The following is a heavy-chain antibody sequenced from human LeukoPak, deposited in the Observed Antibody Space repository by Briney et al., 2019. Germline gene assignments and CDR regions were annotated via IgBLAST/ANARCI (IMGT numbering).Heavy chain of an antibody. V-gene: IGHV1-69*05. Sequence: SVKVSCKASGGTFSSYAISWVRQAPGQGLDWMGRIIPIFCTANYSQKFQGRVTITTDESTSTAYMELSSLRSEDTAVYYCCSGYSYEFSDPWGQGTLVTVSS. J-gene: IGHJ5*02. CDR3: CSGYSYEFSDP. D-gene: IGHD5-18*01. CDR2: IIPIFCTA. CDR1: GGTFSSYA.